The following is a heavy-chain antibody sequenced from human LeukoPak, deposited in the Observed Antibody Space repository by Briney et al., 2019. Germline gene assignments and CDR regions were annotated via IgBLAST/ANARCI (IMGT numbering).Heavy chain of an antibody. CDR1: GYTFTSYG. D-gene: IGHD6-19*01. V-gene: IGHV1-18*01. J-gene: IGHJ4*02. Sequence: ASVKVSCKASGYTFTSYGISWVRQAPGQGLEWMGWISAYNGNTNYAQKFQGRVTITADKSTSTAYMELSSLRSEDTAVYYCAMGGIAVAAYFDYWGQGTLVTVSS. CDR3: AMGGIAVAAYFDY. CDR2: ISAYNGNT.